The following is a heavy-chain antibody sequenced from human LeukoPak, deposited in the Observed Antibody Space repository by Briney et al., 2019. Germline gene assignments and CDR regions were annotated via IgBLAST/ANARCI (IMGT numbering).Heavy chain of an antibody. D-gene: IGHD3-9*01. J-gene: IGHJ4*02. Sequence: GGSLRLSCAASGFTFSSYGMYWVRQAPGKGLEWVSSISSSSSYIYYADSVKGRFTISRDNAKNSLYLQMNSLRAEDTAVYYCARAGSDILTGYFRWGQGTLVTVSS. V-gene: IGHV3-21*01. CDR2: ISSSSSYI. CDR3: ARAGSDILTGYFR. CDR1: GFTFSSYG.